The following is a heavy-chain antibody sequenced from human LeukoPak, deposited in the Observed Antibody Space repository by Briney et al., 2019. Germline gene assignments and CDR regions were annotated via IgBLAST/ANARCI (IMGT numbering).Heavy chain of an antibody. CDR3: VRDRWPGLGDF. J-gene: IGHJ6*02. CDR2: VYSGGLT. D-gene: IGHD6-19*01. CDR1: GFIVSENY. Sequence: GGSLRVSCAASGFIVSENYMSWVRQAPGKGLEWVSTVYSGGLTFYADPVKGRFTISRDNSKNTLYLQMSSLRAQDTAVYYCVRDRWPGLGDFWGQGTTLTVSS. V-gene: IGHV3-66*01.